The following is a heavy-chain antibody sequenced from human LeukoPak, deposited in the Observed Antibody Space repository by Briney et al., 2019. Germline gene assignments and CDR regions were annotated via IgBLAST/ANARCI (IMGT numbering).Heavy chain of an antibody. CDR2: IYYSGST. V-gene: IGHV4-39*07. CDR3: ARVKDSSGWYQGWFDP. CDR1: GGSISSSSYY. Sequence: PSETLSLTCTVSGGSISSSSYYWGWLRQPPGKGLEWIGSIYYSGSTYYNPSLKIRVTISVDTSKNQFSLKLSSVTAADTAVYYCARVKDSSGWYQGWFDPWGQGTLVTVSS. J-gene: IGHJ5*02. D-gene: IGHD6-19*01.